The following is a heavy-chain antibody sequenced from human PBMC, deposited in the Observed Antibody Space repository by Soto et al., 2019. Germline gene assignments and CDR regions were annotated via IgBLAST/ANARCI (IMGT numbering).Heavy chain of an antibody. Sequence: SETLSLTCTVSGGSVSSGGYYWSWIRQPPGKGLEWIGYIYYSGSTNYNPSLKSRVTISVDTSKNQFSLKLSSVTAADTAVYYCARDRGGPTLPGLRGNWFDPWGQGTLVTVSS. J-gene: IGHJ5*02. V-gene: IGHV4-61*08. CDR2: IYYSGST. CDR3: ARDRGGPTLPGLRGNWFDP. CDR1: GGSVSSGGYY.